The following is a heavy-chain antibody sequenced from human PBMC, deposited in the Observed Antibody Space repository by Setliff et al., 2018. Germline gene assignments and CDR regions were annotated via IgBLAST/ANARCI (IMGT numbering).Heavy chain of an antibody. D-gene: IGHD6-6*01. CDR2: IYTSGTT. J-gene: IGHJ6*03. V-gene: IGHV4-61*09. CDR3: ARMAIRVASRPSSPLEYYYYMDF. CDR1: GGSISSGSYY. Sequence: PSETLSLTCSVSGGSISSGSYYWTWIRQPAGKGLEWIGHIYTSGTTKYNPSLKSRVTISVDASKNQFFLKLTSVTAADTAVYYCARMAIRVASRPSSPLEYYYYMDFWGKGATVTVSS.